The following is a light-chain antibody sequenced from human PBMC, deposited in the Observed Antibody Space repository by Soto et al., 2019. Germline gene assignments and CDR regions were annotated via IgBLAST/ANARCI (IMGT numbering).Light chain of an antibody. Sequence: DIQMTQSASSLPASVGDTVTISCQASQAISKYLNWFQQKPGKAPKLLIYDVFNVETGVPSRFSERGSGTDSTIIISNLQPEDFATYYCQQYDQLPITFGGGTKVYI. J-gene: IGKJ4*01. CDR3: QQYDQLPIT. CDR2: DVF. V-gene: IGKV1-33*01. CDR1: QAISKY.